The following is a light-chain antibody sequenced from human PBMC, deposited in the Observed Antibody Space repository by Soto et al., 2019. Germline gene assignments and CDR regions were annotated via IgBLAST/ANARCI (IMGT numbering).Light chain of an antibody. CDR3: ISYTDRQSYL. CDR1: SSDIGSYDH. V-gene: IGLV2-14*03. Sequence: QSALTQPASVSGSPGQSITISFNGTSSDIGSYDHVAWYQQFPGKSPKLIIYAVSDRPSGVSDRFSGSKSGISASLTISGLQTEDEADYYCISYTDRQSYLFGTGTKVTVL. CDR2: AVS. J-gene: IGLJ1*01.